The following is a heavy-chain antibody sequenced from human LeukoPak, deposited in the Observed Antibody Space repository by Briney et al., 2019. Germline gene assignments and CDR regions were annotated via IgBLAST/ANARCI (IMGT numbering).Heavy chain of an antibody. CDR1: GFTVSSNY. CDR2: IYSGGTT. J-gene: IGHJ4*02. D-gene: IGHD1-26*01. V-gene: IGHV3-53*05. CDR3: AKDGGGSNDY. Sequence: GGSLRLSCAASGFTVSSNYMSWVRQAPGKGLEWVSVIYSGGTTYYADSVKGRFTISRDDSKNTLCLQMNSLRAEDTAVYYCAKDGGGSNDYWGQGTLVTVSS.